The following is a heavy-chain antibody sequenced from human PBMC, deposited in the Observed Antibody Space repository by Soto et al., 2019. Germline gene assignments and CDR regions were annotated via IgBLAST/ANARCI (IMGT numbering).Heavy chain of an antibody. CDR1: GDSVSSNSAG. CDR2: TYYRSKWYY. CDR3: ARGEQYSGRIFDY. D-gene: IGHD1-26*01. Sequence: SQTLSLTCAITGDSVSSNSAGWSWVRQSPSRGLEWLGRTYYRSKWYYEYAVSVRGRITINPDTTKNQYSLQLNSVTPEDTAVYFCARGEQYSGRIFDYWGQGTLVTVSS. J-gene: IGHJ4*01. V-gene: IGHV6-1*01.